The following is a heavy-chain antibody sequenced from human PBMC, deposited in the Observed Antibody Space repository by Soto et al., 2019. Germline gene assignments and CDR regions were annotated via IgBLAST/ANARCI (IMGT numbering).Heavy chain of an antibody. CDR2: IYWDDDK. Sequence: QITLKESGPTLVKPTQTLTLTCTFSGFSLSTNGVGVNWIRQPPGKALEWLALIYWDDDKRYSTSLKSRLTITKDTSKNQVVLTMTNMDPVDTATYYCAHSKRLGVGSYFDKGLDVWGQGTTVTVSS. CDR1: GFSLSTNGVG. CDR3: AHSKRLGVGSYFDKGLDV. V-gene: IGHV2-5*02. D-gene: IGHD1-26*01. J-gene: IGHJ6*02.